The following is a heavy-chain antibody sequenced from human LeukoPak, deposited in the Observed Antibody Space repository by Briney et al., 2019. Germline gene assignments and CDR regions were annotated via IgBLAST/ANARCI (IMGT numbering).Heavy chain of an antibody. Sequence: PGGSLRLSCAASGFTFSSYAMSWVRQAGGKGLEWVSAISGSGGNTYYAYSVKGRFTISGDNSKNTLYLQMNSLMAEDTAVYYCAKTVGTMLRFLVPEGYYFDYWGQGTLVTVSS. CDR1: GFTFSSYA. CDR3: AKTVGTMLRFLVPEGYYFDY. V-gene: IGHV3-23*01. D-gene: IGHD3-3*01. J-gene: IGHJ4*02. CDR2: ISGSGGNT.